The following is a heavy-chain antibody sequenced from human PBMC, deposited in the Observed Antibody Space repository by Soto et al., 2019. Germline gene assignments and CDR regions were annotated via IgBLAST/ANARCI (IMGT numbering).Heavy chain of an antibody. D-gene: IGHD2-2*01. CDR3: ARAGSCSSTSCSTHYGMDV. Sequence: SVKVSCRASGGTFSSYAISWVRQAPGQGLEWMGGIIPIFGTANYAQKFQGRVTFTADESTSTAYMELSSLRSEDPAVYYCARAGSCSSTSCSTHYGMDVWGQGTPVTVSS. J-gene: IGHJ6*02. CDR1: GGTFSSYA. V-gene: IGHV1-69*13. CDR2: IIPIFGTA.